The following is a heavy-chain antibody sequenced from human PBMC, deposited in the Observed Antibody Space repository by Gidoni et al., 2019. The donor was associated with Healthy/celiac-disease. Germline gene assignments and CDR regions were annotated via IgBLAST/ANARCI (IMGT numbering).Heavy chain of an antibody. Sequence: QVTLRESGPALVKPTQTLTLTCTFPGFSLSTSGRCVSWIRQSPGQALEWLARIDWDDDKYYGASLKTRLTITKDTAKYQVVLTMTNMDPVHTATYYCARIRPGSSVWYFGFDYWGQGTLVTVSS. CDR1: GFSLSTSGRC. D-gene: IGHD6-19*01. CDR2: IDWDDDK. V-gene: IGHV2-70*15. CDR3: ARIRPGSSVWYFGFDY. J-gene: IGHJ4*02.